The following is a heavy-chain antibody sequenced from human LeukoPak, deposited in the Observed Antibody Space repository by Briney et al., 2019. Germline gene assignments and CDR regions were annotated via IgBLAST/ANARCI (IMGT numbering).Heavy chain of an antibody. Sequence: PSETLSLTCTVSGGSISSYYWSWIRQPAGKGLEWIGRIYISGSTNYNPSLKSRVTMSVDTSKNQFSLKLSSVTAADTAVYYCASGDVAVAGMSFDYWGQGTLVTVSS. CDR3: ASGDVAVAGMSFDY. D-gene: IGHD6-19*01. CDR2: IYISGST. J-gene: IGHJ4*02. CDR1: GGSISSYY. V-gene: IGHV4-4*07.